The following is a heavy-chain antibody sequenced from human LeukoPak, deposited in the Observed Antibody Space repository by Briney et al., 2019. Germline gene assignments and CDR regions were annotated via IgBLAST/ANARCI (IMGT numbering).Heavy chain of an antibody. J-gene: IGHJ3*02. V-gene: IGHV1-2*02. CDR1: GYTFTAYY. CDR2: INPASGGT. Sequence: ASMKVSCKASGYTFTAYYIHWVRQAPGHGLEWMGWINPASGGTSYAQKFQGRVTMTSDTSISTAYMELSRLRSDDTAVYLCARAGGGYSSGWGAFDIWGQGTMVTVSS. CDR3: ARAGGGYSSGWGAFDI. D-gene: IGHD5-18*01.